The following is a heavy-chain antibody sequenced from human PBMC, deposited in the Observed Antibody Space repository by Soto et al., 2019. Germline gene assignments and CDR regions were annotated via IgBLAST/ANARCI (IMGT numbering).Heavy chain of an antibody. V-gene: IGHV4-59*08. CDR1: GGSISSYY. CDR2: IYYTGST. D-gene: IGHD2-2*01. Sequence: SETLSLTCTVSGGSISSYYWSWIRQPPGKGLEWIGYIYYTGSTNYNPSLKSRVTISVDTSRNQSSLQVTSVTAADTAVYYCARHSGCTSTSCPGEIDPWGQGTLVTVSS. CDR3: ARHSGCTSTSCPGEIDP. J-gene: IGHJ5*02.